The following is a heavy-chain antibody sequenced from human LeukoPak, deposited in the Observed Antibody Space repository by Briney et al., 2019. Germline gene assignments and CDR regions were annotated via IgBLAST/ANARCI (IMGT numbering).Heavy chain of an antibody. D-gene: IGHD3-16*01. V-gene: IGHV4-59*01. CDR2: IYYSGST. CDR3: ARDQMMYAFDI. Sequence: SETLSLTCAVYGGSFSGYYWSWIRQPPGKGLEWIGYIYYSGSTKYNPSLKSRVTISLDTSKNQFSLKLSSVTAADTAVYYCARDQMMYAFDIWGQGTMVTVSS. CDR1: GGSFSGYY. J-gene: IGHJ3*02.